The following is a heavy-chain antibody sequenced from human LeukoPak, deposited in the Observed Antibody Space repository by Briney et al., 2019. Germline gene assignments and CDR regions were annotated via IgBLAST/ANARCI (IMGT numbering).Heavy chain of an antibody. CDR2: IYCSGTT. Sequence: PETPSLTRTLSVGSTSNNGYYWGWICHPPGKGLEWIGGIYCSGTTHYTPSLKSRVTISADWPKTQFSLKVSSVTAADTAVYYCARPNQYCIGVSCYSGHFWGRGTLVTVSS. D-gene: IGHD2-15*01. CDR1: VGSTSNNGYY. V-gene: IGHV4-39*01. CDR3: ARPNQYCIGVSCYSGHF. J-gene: IGHJ4*02.